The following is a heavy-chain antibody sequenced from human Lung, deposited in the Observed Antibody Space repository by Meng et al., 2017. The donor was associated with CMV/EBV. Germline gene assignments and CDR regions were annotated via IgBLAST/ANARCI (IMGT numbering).Heavy chain of an antibody. D-gene: IGHD2-8*01. CDR2: INTDNGDT. CDR1: GYTFTSYP. V-gene: IGHV1-3*04. J-gene: IGHJ4*02. Sequence: ASVKISCKAAGYTFTSYPMHWVRQAPGQSLEWMGWINTDNGDTRFSQHLQGRVTISTDTSATTAYMELGSLRLDDTAIYYCATNAFDYWGQGTLVPSPQ. CDR3: ATNAFDY.